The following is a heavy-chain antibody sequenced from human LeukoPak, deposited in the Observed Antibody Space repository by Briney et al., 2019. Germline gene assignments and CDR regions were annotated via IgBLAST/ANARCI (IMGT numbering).Heavy chain of an antibody. D-gene: IGHD3-10*01. CDR1: GYNFPKYW. V-gene: IGHV5-51*01. J-gene: IGHJ4*02. Sequence: GESLKISCKSSGYNFPKYWIGWVRQLPGEGLEWMGIIYPGDSDTRYSPSFQGQVTISADKSISTAYLQWSSLKASDSAMYYCARQYGSGSLDYWGQGTLVTVSS. CDR3: ARQYGSGSLDY. CDR2: IYPGDSDT.